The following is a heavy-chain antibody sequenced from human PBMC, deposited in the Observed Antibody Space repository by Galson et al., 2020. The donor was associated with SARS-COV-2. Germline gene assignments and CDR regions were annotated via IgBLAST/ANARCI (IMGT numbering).Heavy chain of an antibody. CDR3: ARRFRDDRGDYAWYYFDF. CDR1: GGSFSSRDYY. J-gene: IGHJ4*02. V-gene: IGHV4-39*01. Sequence: SQTLSLTCTVSGGSFSSRDYYWGWIRQPPGKGLEWIGNIHYSGNTYYNLSLKSRVTISVDTSKNQFSLKLTSVTAADTAVYYCARRFRDDRGDYAWYYFDFWGQGILVTVSS. D-gene: IGHD3-22*01. CDR2: IHYSGNT.